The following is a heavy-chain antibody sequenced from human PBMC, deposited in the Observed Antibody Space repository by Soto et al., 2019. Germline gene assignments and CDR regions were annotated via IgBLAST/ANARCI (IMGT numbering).Heavy chain of an antibody. CDR3: ARARVAAAGTGAFDF. J-gene: IGHJ3*01. D-gene: IGHD6-13*01. CDR1: GFSFSAYT. V-gene: IGHV3-21*01. Sequence: EVQLVESGGGLVKPGGSLRLSCAASGFSFSAYTMNWVRQAPGKGLEWISSITSSSSHYADSVEGRFTISSDNAENSLYLQMNSLGVEDTAVYYCARARVAAAGTGAFDFWGQGTMVAVSS. CDR2: ITSSSS.